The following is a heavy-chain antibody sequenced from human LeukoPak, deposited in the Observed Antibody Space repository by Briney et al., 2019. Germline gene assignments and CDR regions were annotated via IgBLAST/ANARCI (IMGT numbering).Heavy chain of an antibody. D-gene: IGHD2-15*01. V-gene: IGHV1-18*01. CDR3: ERDGSRDGRWTPHDS. CDR2: ISAYNGTT. J-gene: IGHJ4*02. Sequence: ASVQDSFQASGYTFPSYGINWVRPAPGQGLEGMGWISAYNGTTNDAQKLQGRVTMTTDTSTSTAYMELRSLRSDDTAVYYCERDGSRDGRWTPHDSWGQGTLVTVSS. CDR1: GYTFPSYG.